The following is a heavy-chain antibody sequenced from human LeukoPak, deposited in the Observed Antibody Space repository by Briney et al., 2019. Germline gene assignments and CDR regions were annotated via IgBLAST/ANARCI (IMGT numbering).Heavy chain of an antibody. J-gene: IGHJ4*02. V-gene: IGHV4-34*01. CDR1: GGSFSGYY. Sequence: SETLSLTCAVYGGSFSGYYWSWIRQPPGKGLEWIGEINHSGSTNYSPSLKSRVTLSVDTSKNQFSLRLSSVTAADTAVYYCAGAKGDYWGPGTLVTVSS. CDR3: AGAKGDY. CDR2: INHSGST.